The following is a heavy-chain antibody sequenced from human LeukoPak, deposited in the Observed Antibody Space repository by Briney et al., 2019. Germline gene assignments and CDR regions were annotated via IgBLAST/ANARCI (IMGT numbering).Heavy chain of an antibody. Sequence: SETLSLTCTVSGGSISSYYWSWIRQPPGKGLEWIGYIYYSGSTNYNSSLKSRVTISVDTSKNQFSLKLSSVTAADTAVYYCARERYCSGGSCPWYFDYWGQGTLVTVSS. D-gene: IGHD2-15*01. CDR2: IYYSGST. CDR1: GGSISSYY. CDR3: ARERYCSGGSCPWYFDY. V-gene: IGHV4-59*01. J-gene: IGHJ4*02.